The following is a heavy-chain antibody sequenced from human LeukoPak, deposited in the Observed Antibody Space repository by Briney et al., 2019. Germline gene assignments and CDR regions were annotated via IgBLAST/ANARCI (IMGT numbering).Heavy chain of an antibody. CDR2: ISVSGTTM. CDR1: GFTFSDYY. Sequence: GGSLRLSCATSGFTFSDYYMSWIRQAPGKGLEWVSYISVSGTTMYYADSVKGRFTLSRDNAKNSLYLQMNSLRAEDTAVYFCARVGRLQYGDYVAFDYWGQGTLVTVSS. CDR3: ARVGRLQYGDYVAFDY. D-gene: IGHD4-17*01. V-gene: IGHV3-11*01. J-gene: IGHJ4*02.